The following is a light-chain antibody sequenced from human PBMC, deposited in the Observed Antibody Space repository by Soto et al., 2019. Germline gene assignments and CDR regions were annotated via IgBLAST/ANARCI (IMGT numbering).Light chain of an antibody. J-gene: IGKJ3*01. Sequence: EIVLTQSPGTLSLSPGERATLSCRASQSVSSSYLAWYQQKPGQAPRLLIYGASSRATGIPDRFSGSGSGTDLTLTISRRELNDFALYYWQHYGSSPPIFTFGPGTKVDIK. CDR3: QHYGSSPPIFT. V-gene: IGKV3-20*01. CDR1: QSVSSSY. CDR2: GAS.